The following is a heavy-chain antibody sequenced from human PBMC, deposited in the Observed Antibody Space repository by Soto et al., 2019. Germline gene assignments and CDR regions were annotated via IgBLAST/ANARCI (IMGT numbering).Heavy chain of an antibody. CDR3: AKDYKPYSGSYYSYYYYGMDV. J-gene: IGHJ6*02. CDR1: GFTFSSYA. CDR2: ISGSGGST. D-gene: IGHD1-26*01. Sequence: VGSLRLSCAASGFTFSSYAMSWVRQAPGKGLEWVSAISGSGGSTYYADSVKGRFTISRDNSKNTLYLQMNSLRAEDTAVYYCAKDYKPYSGSYYSYYYYGMDVWGQGTTVTVSS. V-gene: IGHV3-23*01.